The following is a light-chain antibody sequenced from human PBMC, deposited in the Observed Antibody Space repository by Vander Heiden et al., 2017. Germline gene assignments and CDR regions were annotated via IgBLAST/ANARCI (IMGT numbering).Light chain of an antibody. Sequence: QSALTQPRSVPGSPGQSVIISCTGTSSDVGGYNYVSWHQQHPGKAPKLMIYDVSKRPSGVPDRFSGSKSGNTASLTISGLHTDDEADYYCCSYAGRYTVLFGGGTKLTVL. CDR1: SSDVGGYNY. CDR2: DVS. CDR3: CSYAGRYTVL. V-gene: IGLV2-11*01. J-gene: IGLJ2*01.